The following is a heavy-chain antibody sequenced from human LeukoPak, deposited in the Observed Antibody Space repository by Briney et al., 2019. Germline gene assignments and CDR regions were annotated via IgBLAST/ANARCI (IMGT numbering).Heavy chain of an antibody. Sequence: TSETLSLTCAVSGGSISSNNWWGWVRQPPGKGLEWIGEIYHSGSPNYNPSLKSRVTISVDKSRNHFSLNLSSVTAADTAVYYCARVDINNWHSCDYWGQGTLVTVSS. J-gene: IGHJ4*02. CDR2: IYHSGSP. CDR1: GGSISSNNW. D-gene: IGHD1-1*01. CDR3: ARVDINNWHSCDY. V-gene: IGHV4-4*02.